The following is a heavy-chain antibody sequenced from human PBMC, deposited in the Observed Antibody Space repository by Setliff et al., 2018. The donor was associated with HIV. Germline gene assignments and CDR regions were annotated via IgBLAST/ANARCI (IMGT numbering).Heavy chain of an antibody. D-gene: IGHD3-10*01. J-gene: IGHJ4*01. V-gene: IGHV1-18*01. CDR3: ARGALLAVFDFDH. CDR2: ISRNNGNT. Sequence: VASVKVSCKTSGYSFSDYGVSWVRQAPGQGLEWMGWISRNNGNTNYTQKLQGRITLTTDTSANTAYMELSSLRSDDTAVYFCARGALLAVFDFDHWGHGTLVTVSS. CDR1: GYSFSDYG.